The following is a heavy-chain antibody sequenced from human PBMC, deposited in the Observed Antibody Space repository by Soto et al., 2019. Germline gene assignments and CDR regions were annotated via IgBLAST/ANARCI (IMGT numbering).Heavy chain of an antibody. Sequence: SETLSLTCAVYGGSFSGYYWSWIRQPPGKGLEWIGEINHSGSTNYNPSLKSRVTISVDTSKNQFSLKLSSVTAADTAVYYCAAGGGLPRYYWGQGTPVTVSS. V-gene: IGHV4-34*01. CDR1: GGSFSGYY. D-gene: IGHD5-12*01. J-gene: IGHJ4*02. CDR3: AAGGGLPRYY. CDR2: INHSGST.